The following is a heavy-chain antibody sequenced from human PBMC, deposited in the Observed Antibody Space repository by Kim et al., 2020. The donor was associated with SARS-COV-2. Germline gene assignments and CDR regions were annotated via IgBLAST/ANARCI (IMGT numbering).Heavy chain of an antibody. D-gene: IGHD3-10*01. V-gene: IGHV4-34*01. CDR1: GESFSGYY. CDR3: ARAFPHYYGSGSWYFDY. CDR2: VSHGGSA. J-gene: IGHJ4*02. Sequence: SETLSLTCAVYGESFSGYYWTWIRQPPGKGPEWIGEVSHGGSANYNPSLKSRVTILVDMSKNQFSLKMNPVTAADTALYYCARAFPHYYGSGSWYFDYWGQGVLVTVSS.